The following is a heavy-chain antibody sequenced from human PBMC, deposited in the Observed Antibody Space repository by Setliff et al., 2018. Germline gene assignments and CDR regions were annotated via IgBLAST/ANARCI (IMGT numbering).Heavy chain of an antibody. V-gene: IGHV4-59*01. J-gene: IGHJ3*01. D-gene: IGHD3-22*01. Sequence: SETLSLTCNVSGDSISAASIMAWIRQPPGKGLEFIGYVYYSGAAKYDPSLKSRVTKSVDTSKNQFSLKRSSVTAADTAVYYCARGAYDRSPSRGAFDLWGQGTMVTVSS. CDR1: GDSISAAS. CDR3: ARGAYDRSPSRGAFDL. CDR2: VYYSGAA.